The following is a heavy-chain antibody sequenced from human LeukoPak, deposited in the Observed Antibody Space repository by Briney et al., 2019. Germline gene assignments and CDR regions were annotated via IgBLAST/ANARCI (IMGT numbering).Heavy chain of an antibody. J-gene: IGHJ4*02. V-gene: IGHV4-34*01. CDR3: ARDPMYSSGGYEDY. CDR2: INHSGST. D-gene: IGHD6-19*01. Sequence: PSETLSLTCAVYGGSFSCYYWSWIRQPPGKGLEWIGEINHSGSTNYNPSLKSRVTISVDTSKNQFSLKLSSVTAADTAVYYCARDPMYSSGGYEDYWGPGTLVTVSS. CDR1: GGSFSCYY.